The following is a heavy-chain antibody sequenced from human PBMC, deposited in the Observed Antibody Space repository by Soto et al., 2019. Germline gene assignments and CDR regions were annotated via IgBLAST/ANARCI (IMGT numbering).Heavy chain of an antibody. CDR3: TRGGSPYYYDY. CDR1: GFIFSGSA. CDR2: ILSKAGNYAT. J-gene: IGHJ4*02. V-gene: IGHV3-73*01. Sequence: EVQLVESGGGLVQPGGSLKLSCAASGFIFSGSAVHWVRQASGKGLEWVGRILSKAGNYATAYPASMKGRFTISRDDSENTAFREMNSLKTEDTAVYYCTRGGSPYYYDYWGQGTLVAVSS.